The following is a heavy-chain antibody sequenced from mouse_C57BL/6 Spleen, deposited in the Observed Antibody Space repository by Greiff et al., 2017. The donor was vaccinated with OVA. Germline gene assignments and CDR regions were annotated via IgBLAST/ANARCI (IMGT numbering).Heavy chain of an antibody. Sequence: VKLMESGPGLVQPSQSLSITCTVSGFSLTSYGVHWVRQSPGKGLEWLGVIWRGGSTDYNAAFMSRLSITKDNSKSQVFFKMNSLQADDTAIYYCAKKGVENYDWYFDVWGTGTTVTVSS. D-gene: IGHD1-1*02. V-gene: IGHV2-5*01. CDR3: AKKGVENYDWYFDV. CDR1: GFSLTSYG. CDR2: IWRGGST. J-gene: IGHJ1*03.